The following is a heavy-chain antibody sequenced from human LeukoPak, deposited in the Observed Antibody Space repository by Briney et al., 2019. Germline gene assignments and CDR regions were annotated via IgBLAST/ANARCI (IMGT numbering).Heavy chain of an antibody. Sequence: PGGSLRLSCAASGFTFSSYSMNWVRQAPGKGLEWVSYISSSSSTIYYADSVKGRFTISRDNAKNSLYLQMNSLSAEDTAVYYCAKAEYCISTSCYPGSAHIDYWGQGTLVTVSS. D-gene: IGHD2-2*01. CDR1: GFTFSSYS. CDR3: AKAEYCISTSCYPGSAHIDY. J-gene: IGHJ4*02. CDR2: ISSSSSTI. V-gene: IGHV3-48*04.